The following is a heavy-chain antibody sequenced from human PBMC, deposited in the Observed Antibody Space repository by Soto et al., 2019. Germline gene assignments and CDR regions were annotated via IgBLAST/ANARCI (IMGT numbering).Heavy chain of an antibody. J-gene: IGHJ3*02. CDR1: GGSFSGYY. CDR2: INHSGST. CDR3: ASPLGSAGTTVNADLDAFDI. D-gene: IGHD1-7*01. Sequence: PSETLSLTCAVSGGSFSGYYWSWIRQPPGKGLEWIGEINHSGSTNYNPSLKSRVTISVDTSKNQFSLKLSSVTAADTAVYYCASPLGSAGTTVNADLDAFDIWGQGTMVTVSS. V-gene: IGHV4-34*01.